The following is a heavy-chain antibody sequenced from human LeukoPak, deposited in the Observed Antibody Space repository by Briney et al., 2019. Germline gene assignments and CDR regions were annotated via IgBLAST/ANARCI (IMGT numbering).Heavy chain of an antibody. D-gene: IGHD6-19*01. V-gene: IGHV1-2*06. J-gene: IGHJ4*02. CDR1: GYTFTCSY. CDR2: INPNSGGP. Sequence: ASVKVSCKASGYTFTCSYMHWVRQAPGQGLAWMGRINPNSGGPNYAQKFQGRVTMTRDTSISTAYMELSRLRSDDTAVYYCARVGLGIAVADIDYWGQGTLVTVSS. CDR3: ARVGLGIAVADIDY.